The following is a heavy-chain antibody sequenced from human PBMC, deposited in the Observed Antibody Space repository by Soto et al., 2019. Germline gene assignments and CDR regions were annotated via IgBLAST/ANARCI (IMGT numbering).Heavy chain of an antibody. V-gene: IGHV4-59*01. CDR1: GGSISSYY. CDR2: IYYSGGT. CDR3: ARDETEGFNWFDP. Sequence: PSETLSLTCTVSGGSISSYYWSWIRQPPGKGLEWIGYIYYSGGTNYNPSLKSRITISVDTSKNQFSLKLSSVTAADTAVYYCARDETEGFNWFDPWGQGTLVTVSS. J-gene: IGHJ5*02.